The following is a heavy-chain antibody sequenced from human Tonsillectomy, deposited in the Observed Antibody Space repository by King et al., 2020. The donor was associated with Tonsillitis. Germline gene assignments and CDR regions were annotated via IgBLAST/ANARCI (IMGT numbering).Heavy chain of an antibody. CDR3: ARDRGDYDFWSGYKKYYFDY. J-gene: IGHJ4*02. Sequence: QLQESGPGLVKPSQTLSLTCTVSGGSISSGDYYWSWIRQPPGKGLEWIGYIYYSGSTYYNPSLKSRVTISVDTSKNQFSLKLSSVTAADTAVYYCARDRGDYDFWSGYKKYYFDYWGQGTLVTVSS. CDR2: IYYSGST. V-gene: IGHV4-30-4*01. CDR1: GGSISSGDYY. D-gene: IGHD3-3*01.